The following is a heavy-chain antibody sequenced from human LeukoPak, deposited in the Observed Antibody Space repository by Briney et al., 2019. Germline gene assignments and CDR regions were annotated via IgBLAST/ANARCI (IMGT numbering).Heavy chain of an antibody. D-gene: IGHD3-10*01. V-gene: IGHV4-4*02. J-gene: IGHJ4*02. CDR3: ARLRAYYLDY. Sequence: SGTLSLTCGLSGGFITSTNYWTWVRQPPGKGLEWIGEVNLQGSTNYNPSLMGRVAISVDMSENHISLQLTSVTAADTAVYYCARLRAYYLDYWGQGTLVTVSS. CDR2: VNLQGST. CDR1: GGFITSTNY.